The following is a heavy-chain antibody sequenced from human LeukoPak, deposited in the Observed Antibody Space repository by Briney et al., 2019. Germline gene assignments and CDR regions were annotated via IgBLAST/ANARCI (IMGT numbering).Heavy chain of an antibody. CDR2: IASDGTI. Sequence: PGGSLRLSCVASGFILSTSEMNWVRQAPGRGLEWVSFIASDGTIYYADSVKGRFTLSRDNAKNSLYLQMISLRAEDTAVYYCARDQGSGINYYYYYMDVWGKGTTVTVSS. D-gene: IGHD3-10*01. CDR3: ARDQGSGINYYYYYMDV. CDR1: GFILSTSE. J-gene: IGHJ6*03. V-gene: IGHV3-48*03.